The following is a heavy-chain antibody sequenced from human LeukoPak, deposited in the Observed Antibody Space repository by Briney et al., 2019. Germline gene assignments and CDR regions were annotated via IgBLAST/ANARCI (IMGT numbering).Heavy chain of an antibody. D-gene: IGHD4-11*01. CDR2: IYYSGST. Sequence: SETLSLTCTVSGGSISSSSYYWGWIRQPPGKGLEWIGSIYYSGSTYYNPSLKSRVTISGDTPKNQFSLKLSSVTAADTAVYYCAKINRLQSDAFDIWGQGTMVSVSS. V-gene: IGHV4-39*01. CDR1: GGSISSSSYY. J-gene: IGHJ3*02. CDR3: AKINRLQSDAFDI.